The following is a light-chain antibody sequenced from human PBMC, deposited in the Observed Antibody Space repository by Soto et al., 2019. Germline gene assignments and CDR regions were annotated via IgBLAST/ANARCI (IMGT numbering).Light chain of an antibody. CDR2: EVT. V-gene: IGLV2-8*01. CDR1: SSDVGGYNY. Sequence: QSALTQPPSASGSPGQSVTISCTGTSSDVGGYNYVSWYQHHPGKAPKLMIYEVTKRPSGVPDRFSGSKSGNTASLTVSGLLAEDEADYYCASYAGSNKVFGTGNKLTVL. CDR3: ASYAGSNKV. J-gene: IGLJ1*01.